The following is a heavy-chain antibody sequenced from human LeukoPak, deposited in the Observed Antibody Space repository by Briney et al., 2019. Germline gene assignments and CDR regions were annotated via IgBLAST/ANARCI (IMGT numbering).Heavy chain of an antibody. J-gene: IGHJ4*02. CDR1: GYTSTTSG. V-gene: IGHV1-18*01. Sequence: ASVTASCKASGYTSTTSGIDWVRRVPGQGLEWMGWISTYSVNTHYAWKLQGRLTLSTDTSTSTAYLALRSLTSDDAALYYCAKDCATPCDGVGGDYWGQETVVTVSS. CDR2: ISTYSVNT. CDR3: AKDCATPCDGVGGDY. D-gene: IGHD1-26*01.